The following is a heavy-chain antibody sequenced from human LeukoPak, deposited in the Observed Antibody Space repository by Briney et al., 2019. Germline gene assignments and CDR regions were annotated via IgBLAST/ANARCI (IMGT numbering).Heavy chain of an antibody. CDR1: GYSFTSYW. Sequence: GESLKISCKGSGYSFTSYWIGWVRQMPGKGLEWMGIIYPGDSDTRYSPPFQGQVTISADKSISTAYLQWSSLKASDTAMYYCARPYDSSGYYASGIDYWDQGTLVTVSS. J-gene: IGHJ4*02. CDR3: ARPYDSSGYYASGIDY. V-gene: IGHV5-51*01. CDR2: IYPGDSDT. D-gene: IGHD3-22*01.